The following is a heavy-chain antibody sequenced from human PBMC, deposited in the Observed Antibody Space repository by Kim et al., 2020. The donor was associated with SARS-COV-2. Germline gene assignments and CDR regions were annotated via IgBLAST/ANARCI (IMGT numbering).Heavy chain of an antibody. Sequence: SETLSLTCAVYGGSFSGYYWSWIRQPPGKGLEWIGEINHSGSTNYNPSLKSRITISVDTSKNQFSLKLSSVTAADTAVYYCARGLRLELSAARGGSIQFDYWGQGTLVTVSS. CDR2: INHSGST. CDR3: ARGLRLELSAARGGSIQFDY. V-gene: IGHV4-34*01. J-gene: IGHJ4*02. CDR1: GGSFSGYY. D-gene: IGHD3-16*01.